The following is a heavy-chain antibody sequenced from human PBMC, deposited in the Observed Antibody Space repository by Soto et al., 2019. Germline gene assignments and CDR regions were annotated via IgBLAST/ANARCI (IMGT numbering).Heavy chain of an antibody. J-gene: IGHJ4*02. V-gene: IGHV4-31*03. CDR2: IYYSGST. D-gene: IGHD3-22*01. CDR3: ARGCLPYYYDSSGYYFDY. Sequence: SETLSLTCTVSGGSISSGGYYWSWIRQHPGKGLEWIGYIYYSGSTYYNPSLKSRVTISVDTSKNQFSLKLSSVTAADTAVYYCARGCLPYYYDSSGYYFDYWGQGTLVTVSS. CDR1: GGSISSGGYY.